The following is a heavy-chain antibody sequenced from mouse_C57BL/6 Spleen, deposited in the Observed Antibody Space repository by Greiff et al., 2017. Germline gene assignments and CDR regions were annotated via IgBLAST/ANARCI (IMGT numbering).Heavy chain of an antibody. Sequence: VQLQQSGPVLVKPGASVKMSCKASGYTFTDYYMNWVKQSHGKSLEWIGVINPYNGGTSYNQKFKGKATLTVDKSSSTAYMELNSLTSEDSAVYYCARTSNRDFDVLGTGTTVTVSS. CDR3: ARTSNRDFDV. CDR1: GYTFTDYY. D-gene: IGHD4-1*01. J-gene: IGHJ1*03. V-gene: IGHV1-19*01. CDR2: INPYNGGT.